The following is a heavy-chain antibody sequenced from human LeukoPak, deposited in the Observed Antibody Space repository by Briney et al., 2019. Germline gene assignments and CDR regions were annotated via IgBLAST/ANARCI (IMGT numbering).Heavy chain of an antibody. CDR3: ARARGDQSDYYYGMDV. Sequence: GESLRLSCAASGFTFSTYSMNWVRQAPGRGLEWVSSITTSTTVPHIFYADSVTGRFTISRDNADNSLFLQMNSLRGEDTAVYYCARARGDQSDYYYGMDVWGQGTTVTVSS. D-gene: IGHD7-27*01. CDR1: GFTFSTYS. J-gene: IGHJ6*02. CDR2: ITTSTTVPHI. V-gene: IGHV3-21*01.